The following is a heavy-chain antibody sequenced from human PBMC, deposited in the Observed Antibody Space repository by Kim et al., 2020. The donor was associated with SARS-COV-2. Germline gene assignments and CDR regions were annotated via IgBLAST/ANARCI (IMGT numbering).Heavy chain of an antibody. Sequence: NTNSHPTPKRRVTIPVDPSKNQFSRKLSSVTAADTAVYYCARRGGRYFDLWGRGTLVTVSS. J-gene: IGHJ2*01. CDR2: NT. V-gene: IGHV4-59*08. CDR3: ARRGGRYFDL. D-gene: IGHD2-15*01.